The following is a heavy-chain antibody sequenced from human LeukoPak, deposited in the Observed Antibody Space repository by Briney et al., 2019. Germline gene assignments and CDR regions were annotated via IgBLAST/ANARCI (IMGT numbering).Heavy chain of an antibody. CDR2: ISAYNTNT. CDR3: ARVVLDHYYDSSGYLGTLDY. V-gene: IGHV1-18*01. J-gene: IGHJ4*02. D-gene: IGHD3-22*01. CDR1: GYTFTNCG. Sequence: ASVKVSCKASGYTFTNCGISWVRQAPGQGLEWMGWISAYNTNTKYAQKIQGRVAMTTDTSTSTAYMELRSLRSDDTAVYYCARVVLDHYYDSSGYLGTLDYWGQGTLVTVSS.